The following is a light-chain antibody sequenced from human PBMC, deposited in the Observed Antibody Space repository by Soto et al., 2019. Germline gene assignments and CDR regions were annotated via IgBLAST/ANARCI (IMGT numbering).Light chain of an antibody. Sequence: EIVLTQSPGSLSLSPGERGTLSCRASQSVDSSFFAWYQQKPDQAPRLLIYGASNRATGIPDRFSGSGSVTDFTLTISRLEPEDFAVYYCQQYVSSVTFGQGTKVEIK. CDR1: QSVDSSF. CDR2: GAS. CDR3: QQYVSSVT. J-gene: IGKJ1*01. V-gene: IGKV3-20*01.